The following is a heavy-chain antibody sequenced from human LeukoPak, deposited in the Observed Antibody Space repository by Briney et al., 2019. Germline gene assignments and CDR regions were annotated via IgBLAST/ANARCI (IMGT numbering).Heavy chain of an antibody. D-gene: IGHD1-1*01. Sequence: GASVKVSCKASGYRFITYLMHWVRQAPCQGLEWMGWVNPNSGDTTYAQKFQGRVTMTRDTSISPVYMELSGLTSDDTAVYYCAKELTNYFDSWGQGTLVTASS. CDR3: AKELTNYFDS. V-gene: IGHV1-2*02. J-gene: IGHJ4*02. CDR2: VNPNSGDT. CDR1: GYRFITYL.